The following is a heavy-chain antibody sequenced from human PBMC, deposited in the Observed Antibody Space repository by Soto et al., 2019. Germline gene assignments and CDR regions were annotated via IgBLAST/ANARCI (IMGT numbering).Heavy chain of an antibody. V-gene: IGHV1-69*06. CDR1: GGTFSSYA. D-gene: IGHD3-22*01. J-gene: IGHJ4*02. CDR3: ARARGNYYDSSGYYLDY. CDR2: IIPIFGTA. Sequence: QVQLVQSGAEVKKPGSSVKVSCKASGGTFSSYAFSWVRQAPGQGLEWMGGIIPIFGTANYAQKFQGRVTITADKSTSTAYMELSSLRSEDTAVYYCARARGNYYDSSGYYLDYWGQGTLVTVSS.